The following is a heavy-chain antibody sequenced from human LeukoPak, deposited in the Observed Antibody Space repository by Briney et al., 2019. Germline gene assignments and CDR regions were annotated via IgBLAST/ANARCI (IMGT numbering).Heavy chain of an antibody. CDR1: GFTFSRFW. Sequence: PGGSLRLSCAASGFTFSRFWMHWVRHAPGKGLMWVSRINGEGTSTAYADSVKGRFSVSRDNAQNTLYLQMNSLRAEDTAVYYCAGTITGTDGDFASFDYWGQGTLVTVSS. CDR3: AGTITGTDGDFASFDY. CDR2: INGEGTST. J-gene: IGHJ4*02. V-gene: IGHV3-74*03. D-gene: IGHD1-7*01.